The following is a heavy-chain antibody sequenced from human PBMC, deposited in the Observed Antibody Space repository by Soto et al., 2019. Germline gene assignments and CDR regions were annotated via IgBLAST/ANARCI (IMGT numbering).Heavy chain of an antibody. Sequence: QVQLQESGPGLVKPSQTLSLTCTVSGASINSGGYYWSWIRQLPGKGLEWIGYIYYSGSTNYNPSLKSRVTISVDTSKNQFSLKLSSVTAADTAVYYCAREPYSGYDWQSGWGQGTLVTVSS. V-gene: IGHV4-61*08. D-gene: IGHD5-12*01. J-gene: IGHJ4*02. CDR2: IYYSGST. CDR3: AREPYSGYDWQSG. CDR1: GASINSGGYY.